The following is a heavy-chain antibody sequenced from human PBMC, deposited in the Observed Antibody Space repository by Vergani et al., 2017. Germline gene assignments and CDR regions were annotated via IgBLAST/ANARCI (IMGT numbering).Heavy chain of an antibody. Sequence: QVQLVESGGGVVQPGRSLRLSCAASGFTFSSYGMHWVRQAPGKGLEWVAVIWYDGSNKYYADSVKGRFTISRDNSKNTLYLQMNSLRAEDTAVYYCARDGPMWAYCSSTSCSNYFDYWGQGTLVTVSS. CDR3: ARDGPMWAYCSSTSCSNYFDY. V-gene: IGHV3-33*01. D-gene: IGHD2-2*01. CDR2: IWYDGSNK. J-gene: IGHJ4*02. CDR1: GFTFSSYG.